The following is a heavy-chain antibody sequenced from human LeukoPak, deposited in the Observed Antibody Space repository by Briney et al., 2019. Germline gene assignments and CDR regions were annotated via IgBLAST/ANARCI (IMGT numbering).Heavy chain of an antibody. CDR1: GFTFSNYA. CDR3: AKDLEGATTGPSDY. CDR2: ISGSGGST. D-gene: IGHD1-26*01. Sequence: GGSLRLSCAASGFTFSNYAMSWVRQAPGKGLEWVSAISGSGGSTYYADSVKGRFTISRDNSKNTLYLQMNSLRAEDTAVYYCAKDLEGATTGPSDYWGQGTLVTVSS. V-gene: IGHV3-23*01. J-gene: IGHJ4*02.